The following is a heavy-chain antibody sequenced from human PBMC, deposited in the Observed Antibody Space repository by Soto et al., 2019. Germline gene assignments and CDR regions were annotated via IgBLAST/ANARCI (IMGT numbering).Heavy chain of an antibody. D-gene: IGHD3-22*01. Sequence: QVQLQESGPGLVKPSQTLSLTCTVSGGSISSCGYYWSWIRQHPGKGLEWIGYIYYSGSTYYNPSHESRVTISVDSSKNQFSLKLSSVTAADTAVYYCARERNYDSRGYSYYSGMDVWGQGTTVTVSS. CDR2: IYYSGST. CDR3: ARERNYDSRGYSYYSGMDV. J-gene: IGHJ6*02. CDR1: GGSISSCGYY. V-gene: IGHV4-31*03.